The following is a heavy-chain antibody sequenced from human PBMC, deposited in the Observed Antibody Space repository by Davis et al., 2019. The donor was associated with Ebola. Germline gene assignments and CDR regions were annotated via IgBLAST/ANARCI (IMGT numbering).Heavy chain of an antibody. Sequence: ASVKVSCKASGYTFTSYGISWVRQAPGQGLEWMGWISAYNGNTNYAQKVQGRITMTTDTSTSTAYMELRSLRSDDTARYYCARDFLPVYSNLNYYYYGMDVWGQGTTVTVSS. CDR2: ISAYNGNT. CDR3: ARDFLPVYSNLNYYYYGMDV. J-gene: IGHJ6*02. V-gene: IGHV1-18*01. D-gene: IGHD4-11*01. CDR1: GYTFTSYG.